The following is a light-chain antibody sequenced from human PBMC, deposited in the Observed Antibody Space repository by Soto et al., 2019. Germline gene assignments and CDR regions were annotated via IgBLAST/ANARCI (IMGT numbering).Light chain of an antibody. J-gene: IGKJ1*01. V-gene: IGKV3-20*01. Sequence: EILLTQSPGTLSLSPGERATLSCRASQSVSSSYLSWYQLKPGQAPRLLIYGASSRATGIPDRFSGSGSGTDFTLTISRREPEHFAVYYCQQYGYSFRAFGQGTKVEL. CDR3: QQYGYSFRA. CDR1: QSVSSSY. CDR2: GAS.